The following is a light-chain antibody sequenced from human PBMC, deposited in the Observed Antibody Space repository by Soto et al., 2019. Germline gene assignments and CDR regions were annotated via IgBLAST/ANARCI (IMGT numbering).Light chain of an antibody. J-gene: IGLJ1*01. V-gene: IGLV2-14*01. CDR1: SSDVGAYHS. CDR3: SSYTISNSYV. Sequence: QSALTQPASVSGSPGQSIAISCTGTSSDVGAYHSVSWYQQYPGKAPKLMIHDVSNRPSGVSDRFSGSKSGNTASLTISGLQAEDEADYYCSSYTISNSYVFGSGTKLTVL. CDR2: DVS.